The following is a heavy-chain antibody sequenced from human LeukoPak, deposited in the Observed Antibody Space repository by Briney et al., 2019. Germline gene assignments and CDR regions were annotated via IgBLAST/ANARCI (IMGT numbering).Heavy chain of an antibody. D-gene: IGHD3-9*01. Sequence: GGSLRLSCAASGFTFDDYGMSWVRQAPGKGLEWVSGINWNGGSTGYADSVKGRFTISRDNAKNSLYLQMNSLRAEDTALYYCARGHGKIDILTGYYYFDYWGQGTLVTVSS. CDR2: INWNGGST. CDR3: ARGHGKIDILTGYYYFDY. CDR1: GFTFDDYG. J-gene: IGHJ4*02. V-gene: IGHV3-20*04.